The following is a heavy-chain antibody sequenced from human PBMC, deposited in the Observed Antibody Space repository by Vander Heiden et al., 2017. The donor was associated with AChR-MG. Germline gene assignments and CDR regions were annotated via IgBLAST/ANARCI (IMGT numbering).Heavy chain of an antibody. CDR1: GYSFTSYG. D-gene: IGHD4-17*01. Sequence: EVQLGQSGAEVTKSGESLTIAGRVSGYSFTSYGIGWVRQVPGKGLEWMEIIYPGDSDTRYGPSFQGQVTISANKYISTAYLQWSSLKASDTAMYYCARPLRNTEWVDIWGEGTMVTDSS. CDR2: IYPGDSDT. J-gene: IGHJ3*02. V-gene: IGHV5-51*01. CDR3: ARPLRNTEWVDI.